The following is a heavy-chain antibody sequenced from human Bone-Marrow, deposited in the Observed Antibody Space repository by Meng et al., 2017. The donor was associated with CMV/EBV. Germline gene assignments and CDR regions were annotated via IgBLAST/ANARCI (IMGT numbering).Heavy chain of an antibody. CDR2: IRSKAYGGTT. V-gene: IGHV3-49*04. CDR3: ARSASGSYWEGYDFDY. J-gene: IGHJ4*02. CDR1: GFTFGDYA. D-gene: IGHD1-26*01. Sequence: GESLKISCTASGFTFGDYAMSWVRQAPGKGLEWVGFIRSKAYGGTTEYAASVKGRFTVSRDDSKSIAYLQMNSLRAEDTAVYYCARSASGSYWEGYDFDYWGQGTLVTGSS.